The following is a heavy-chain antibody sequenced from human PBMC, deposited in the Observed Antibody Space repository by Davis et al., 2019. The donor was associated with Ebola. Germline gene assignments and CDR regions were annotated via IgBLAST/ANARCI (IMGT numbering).Heavy chain of an antibody. V-gene: IGHV4-34*01. CDR2: INHSGST. J-gene: IGHJ5*02. D-gene: IGHD2-2*01. CDR3: ARSDIVVVPAAQLNWFDP. Sequence: PSETLSLTCAVYGGSFSGYYWSWIRQPPGKGLEWIGEINHSGSTNYNPSLKRRVTISVDTSKNQFSLKLSSVTAADTAVYYCARSDIVVVPAAQLNWFDPWGQGTLVTVSS. CDR1: GGSFSGYY.